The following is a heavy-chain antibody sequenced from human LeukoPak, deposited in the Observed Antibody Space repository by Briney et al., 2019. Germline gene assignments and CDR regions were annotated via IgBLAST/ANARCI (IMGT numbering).Heavy chain of an antibody. Sequence: GGSLRLSCAASGFTFGGYGMHWVRQAPGKGLEWVAVISYDGSNKYYADSVKGRFTISRDNSKNTLYLQMNSLRAEDTAVYYCARGSGGFDYWGQGTLVTVSS. V-gene: IGHV3-30*03. D-gene: IGHD3-10*01. CDR3: ARGSGGFDY. J-gene: IGHJ4*02. CDR1: GFTFGGYG. CDR2: ISYDGSNK.